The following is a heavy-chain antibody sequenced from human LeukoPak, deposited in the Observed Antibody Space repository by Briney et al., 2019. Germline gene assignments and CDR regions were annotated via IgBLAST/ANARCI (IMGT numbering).Heavy chain of an antibody. CDR1: GFTFSSYA. Sequence: GRSLRLSCAASGFTFSSYAMHWVRQAPGKGLEWVAVISYDGSNKYYADSVKGRFTISRDNSKNTLYLQMNSLRAEDTAVYYCARVVVVAAEIQLDAFDIWGQGTMVTVSS. J-gene: IGHJ3*02. V-gene: IGHV3-30*14. CDR2: ISYDGSNK. D-gene: IGHD2-15*01. CDR3: ARVVVVAAEIQLDAFDI.